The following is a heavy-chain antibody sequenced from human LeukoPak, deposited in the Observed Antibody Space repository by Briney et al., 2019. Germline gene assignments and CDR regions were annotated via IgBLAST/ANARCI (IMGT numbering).Heavy chain of an antibody. CDR2: IIPFFDTV. CDR1: GGTFNSYA. J-gene: IGHJ5*02. Sequence: SVKVSCKASGGTFNSYAFTWVRQAPGQGLEWMGGIIPFFDTVHYAQKFQGRVTITTDESTSTAYMEPSSLRSEDTAVYYCARDFRVHGAFRERLGELSPDGGWFDPWGQGTLVTVSS. CDR3: ARDFRVHGAFRERLGELSPDGGWFDP. D-gene: IGHD3-16*02. V-gene: IGHV1-69*05.